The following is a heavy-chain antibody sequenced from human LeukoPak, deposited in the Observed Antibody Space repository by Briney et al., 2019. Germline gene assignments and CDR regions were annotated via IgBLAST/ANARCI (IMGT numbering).Heavy chain of an antibody. CDR2: ISGSGATT. CDR3: AKGGRYMDV. CDR1: GFTFSSYW. Sequence: GGSLRLSCAASGFTFSSYWMSWVRQAPGKGLEWVSGISGSGATTYYEDSVKGRFTISRDNSKNTLYLQMNSLRAEDTAVYYCAKGGRYMDVWGKGTTVTISS. J-gene: IGHJ6*03. V-gene: IGHV3-23*01.